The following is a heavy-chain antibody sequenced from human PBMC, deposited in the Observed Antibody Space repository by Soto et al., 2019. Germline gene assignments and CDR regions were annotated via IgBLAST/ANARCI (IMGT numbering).Heavy chain of an antibody. Sequence: SVQVSCKASGGTFSSYAISWVRQAPGQGLEWMGGIIPIFGTANYAQKFQGRVTITADESTSTAYMELSSLRSEDTAVYYCARERQVSGGSCYTNWFDPWGKGTLVTVSS. CDR2: IIPIFGTA. V-gene: IGHV1-69*13. J-gene: IGHJ5*02. D-gene: IGHD2-15*01. CDR1: GGTFSSYA. CDR3: ARERQVSGGSCYTNWFDP.